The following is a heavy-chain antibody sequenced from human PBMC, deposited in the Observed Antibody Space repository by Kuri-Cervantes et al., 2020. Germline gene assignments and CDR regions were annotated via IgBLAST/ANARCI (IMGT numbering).Heavy chain of an antibody. V-gene: IGHV3-23*01. Sequence: LSLTCAASGFTFSSYAMSWVRQAPGKGLEWVSGISGSGGSTYYADSVKGRFTISRDNSKNTLYLQMSSLRAEDTAVYYCAREGTRADTHAFDIWGQGTMVTVSS. J-gene: IGHJ3*02. D-gene: IGHD1-7*01. CDR1: GFTFSSYA. CDR2: ISGSGGST. CDR3: AREGTRADTHAFDI.